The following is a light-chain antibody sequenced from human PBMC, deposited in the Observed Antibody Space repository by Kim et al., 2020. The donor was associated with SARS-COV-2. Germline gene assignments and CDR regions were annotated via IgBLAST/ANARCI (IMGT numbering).Light chain of an antibody. V-gene: IGKV1-39*01. Sequence: DIQMTQSPSSLSASVGDRVTITCRASQSISNYLNWYQQKPGKAPNLLLFAASTLQSGVPTRFSGSGSGTDFTLTISSLQPEDFATYYCQQSYSTPWTFGQGTKVDIK. CDR2: AAS. CDR1: QSISNY. J-gene: IGKJ1*01. CDR3: QQSYSTPWT.